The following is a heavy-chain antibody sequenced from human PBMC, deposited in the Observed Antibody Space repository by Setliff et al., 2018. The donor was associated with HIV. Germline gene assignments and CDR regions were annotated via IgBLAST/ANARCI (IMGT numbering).Heavy chain of an antibody. J-gene: IGHJ4*02. V-gene: IGHV4-59*11. CDR2: IYYSGTT. Sequence: SETLSLTCTVSGGSISSHYWSWIRQPPGKGLEWIAYIYYSGTTSYNPSLKSRVTISVDTSKSQFSLKLGSVTAADTAVYYCANFLPDTAAAGPRFDYWGQGTLVTVSS. CDR3: ANFLPDTAAAGPRFDY. CDR1: GGSISSHY. D-gene: IGHD6-13*01.